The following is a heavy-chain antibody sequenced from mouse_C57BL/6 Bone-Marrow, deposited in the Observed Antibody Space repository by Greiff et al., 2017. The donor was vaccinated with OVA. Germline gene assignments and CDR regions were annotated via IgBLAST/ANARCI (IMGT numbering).Heavy chain of an antibody. CDR2: IDPEDGET. V-gene: IGHV14-2*01. CDR3: ARKGSNYVDHDYFDY. Sequence: EVMLVESGAELVKPGASVKLSCTASGFNIKDYYMHWVKQRTEQGLEWIGRIDPEDGETKYAPKFQGKATITADTSSNTAYLQLSSLTSEDTAVYYCARKGSNYVDHDYFDYWGQGTTLTVSS. CDR1: GFNIKDYY. J-gene: IGHJ2*01. D-gene: IGHD2-5*01.